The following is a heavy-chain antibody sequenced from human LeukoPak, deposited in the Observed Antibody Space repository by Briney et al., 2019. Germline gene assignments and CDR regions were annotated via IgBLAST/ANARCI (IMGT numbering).Heavy chain of an antibody. V-gene: IGHV4-4*02. CDR1: GGSISSSNW. CDR2: IYHSGHT. D-gene: IGHD3-10*01. CDR3: ARDGYGSGSYSNWFDP. J-gene: IGHJ5*02. Sequence: SETLSLTCAVSGGSISSSNWWSWVRQPPGTGLEWIGEIYHSGHTNYNPSLKSPVNISVDKSKNQFSLKLSSVTAADTAVYYCARDGYGSGSYSNWFDPWGQGTLVTVSS.